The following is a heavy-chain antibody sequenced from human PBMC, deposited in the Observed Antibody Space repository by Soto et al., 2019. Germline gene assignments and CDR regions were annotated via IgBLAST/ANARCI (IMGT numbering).Heavy chain of an antibody. V-gene: IGHV1-3*01. Sequence: ASVKVSCKASGYTFTSYAMHWVRQAPGQRLEWMGWINAGNGNTKYSQKFQGRVTITRDTSASTAYMELSSLRSEDTAVYYCARGSSITIFGVDPYYFDYWGQGTLVTVSS. CDR1: GYTFTSYA. CDR3: ARGSSITIFGVDPYYFDY. CDR2: INAGNGNT. J-gene: IGHJ4*02. D-gene: IGHD3-3*01.